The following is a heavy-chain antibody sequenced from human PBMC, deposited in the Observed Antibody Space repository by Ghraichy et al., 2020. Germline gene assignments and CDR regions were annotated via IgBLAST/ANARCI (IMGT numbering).Heavy chain of an antibody. J-gene: IGHJ6*02. V-gene: IGHV4-39*02. CDR3: ASERPVASYDILTGYYSHGPDV. CDR1: GDSISSGTYY. D-gene: IGHD3-9*01. CDR2: VYYNGNT. Sequence: ETLSLICTVSGDSISSGTYYWGWIRQAPDKGLEWIGTVYYNGNTFYNPSFKGRFTISVDTSKNQFSLKVSSVTAADTAVYYCASERPVASYDILTGYYSHGPDVWGQGTTVTVSS.